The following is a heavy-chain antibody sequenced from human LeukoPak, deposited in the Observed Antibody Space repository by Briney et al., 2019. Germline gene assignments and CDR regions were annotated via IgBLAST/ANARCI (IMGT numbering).Heavy chain of an antibody. CDR2: ISGSGGST. CDR3: ANDPMVRVREPLFDY. J-gene: IGHJ4*02. V-gene: IGHV3-23*01. D-gene: IGHD3-10*01. Sequence: GGSLRLSCAASGFTFSSYAMSWVRQAPGKGLEGVSAISGSGGSTYYADSVKGRFTISRDNSKNTLYLQMNSLRAEDTAVYYCANDPMVRVREPLFDYWGQGTLVTVSS. CDR1: GFTFSSYA.